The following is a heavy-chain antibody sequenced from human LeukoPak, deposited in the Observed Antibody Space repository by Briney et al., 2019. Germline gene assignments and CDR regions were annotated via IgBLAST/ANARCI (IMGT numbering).Heavy chain of an antibody. Sequence: KTGGSLRFSCAASGFTFCSHTRNWDRLAPGKGLEWVSSISSSLNMYFAESVKGRFTISRDSARNSVSLQLNSLRVEDTAVYYCARDTGIVAFDIWGQGTVVTVSS. J-gene: IGHJ3*02. V-gene: IGHV3-21*01. CDR1: GFTFCSHT. D-gene: IGHD2-15*01. CDR2: ISSSLNM. CDR3: ARDTGIVAFDI.